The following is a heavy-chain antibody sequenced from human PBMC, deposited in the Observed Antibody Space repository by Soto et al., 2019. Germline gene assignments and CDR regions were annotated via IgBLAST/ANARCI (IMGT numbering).Heavy chain of an antibody. Sequence: QVKLVQSGAEVKKPGASVKVSRKASGYTVTSYGISWVRQAPGQGLEWMGWISAYNGNTKYAQKLQGSVTTTTDTSTSTAYMELRRLRSDDTALYYCAREPNDFDYWGQGTLGTVSS. CDR2: ISAYNGNT. V-gene: IGHV1-18*01. CDR3: AREPNDFDY. J-gene: IGHJ4*02. CDR1: GYTVTSYG. D-gene: IGHD7-27*01.